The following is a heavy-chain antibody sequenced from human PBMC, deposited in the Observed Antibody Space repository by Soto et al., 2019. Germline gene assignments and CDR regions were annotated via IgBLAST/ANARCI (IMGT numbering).Heavy chain of an antibody. Sequence: GGSLRLSCAASGFTFGTYVMHWVRQAPGKGPEWVAVVSSDGSKKYYTDSVRGRFTISRDNSMNTLYLQMNSLRAEDTAVHYCARGVPPGYNYYAMDVWGQGTTVTVSS. D-gene: IGHD6-6*01. CDR2: VSSDGSKK. CDR1: GFTFGTYV. V-gene: IGHV3-30*03. CDR3: ARGVPPGYNYYAMDV. J-gene: IGHJ6*02.